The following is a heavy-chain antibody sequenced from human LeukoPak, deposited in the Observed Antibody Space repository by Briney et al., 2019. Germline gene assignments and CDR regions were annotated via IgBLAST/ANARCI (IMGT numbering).Heavy chain of an antibody. D-gene: IGHD2-2*02. J-gene: IGHJ4*02. Sequence: PGGSLRLSCAASGFTFSNYAMSWVRQAPGKGLEWVSSISGSVGTTYYADSVKGRFTISRDDSKNTLYLQMNSLRAEDTALYYCAKSRSGSTSCYNYWGQGTLVTVSS. CDR2: ISGSVGTT. CDR3: AKSRSGSTSCYNY. CDR1: GFTFSNYA. V-gene: IGHV3-23*01.